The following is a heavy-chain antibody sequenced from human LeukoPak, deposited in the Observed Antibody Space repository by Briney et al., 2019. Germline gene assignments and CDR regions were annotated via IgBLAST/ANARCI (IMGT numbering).Heavy chain of an antibody. J-gene: IGHJ3*02. CDR2: FDPEDGET. Sequence: ASVKVSYKVSGYTLTELSMHWVRQAPGKGLEWMGGFDPEDGETIYAQKFQGRVTMTEDTSTDTAYMELSSLRSEDTAVYYCATDSGIAAVDDAFDIWGQGTMVTVSS. V-gene: IGHV1-24*01. CDR1: GYTLTELS. D-gene: IGHD6-13*01. CDR3: ATDSGIAAVDDAFDI.